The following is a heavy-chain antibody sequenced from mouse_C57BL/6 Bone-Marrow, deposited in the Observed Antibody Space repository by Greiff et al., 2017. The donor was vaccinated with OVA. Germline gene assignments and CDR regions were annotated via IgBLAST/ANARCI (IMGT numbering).Heavy chain of an antibody. CDR2: ISNGGGST. J-gene: IGHJ3*01. D-gene: IGHD2-3*01. V-gene: IGHV5-12*01. CDR1: GFTFSDYY. Sequence: EVKLEESGGGLVQPGGSLKLSCAASGFTFSDYYMYWVRQTPEKRLEWVAYISNGGGSTYYPDTVKGRFTISRDNAKNTLYLQMSRLKSEDTAMYYCARPYDGYSAWFAYWGQGTLVTVSA. CDR3: ARPYDGYSAWFAY.